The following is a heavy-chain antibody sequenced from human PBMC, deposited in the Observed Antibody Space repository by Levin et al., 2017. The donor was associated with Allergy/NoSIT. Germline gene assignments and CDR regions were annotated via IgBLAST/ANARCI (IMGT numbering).Heavy chain of an antibody. CDR2: ISGSGGST. D-gene: IGHD5-12*01. Sequence: GGSLRLSCAASGFTFSSYAMSWVRQAPGKGLEWVSAISGSGGSTYYADSVKGRFTISRDNSKNTLYLQMNSLRAEDTAVYYCAKVGIVATIKFCYFDYWGQGTLVTVSS. V-gene: IGHV3-23*01. J-gene: IGHJ4*02. CDR3: AKVGIVATIKFCYFDY. CDR1: GFTFSSYA.